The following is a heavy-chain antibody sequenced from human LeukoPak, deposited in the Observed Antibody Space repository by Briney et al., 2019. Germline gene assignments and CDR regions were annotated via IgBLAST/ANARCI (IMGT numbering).Heavy chain of an antibody. CDR1: GDTYTNHD. D-gene: IGHD6-19*01. CDR3: ARGDLSSAWYYYSYGMDV. Sequence: ASVKVSCKASGDTYTNHDINWVRQATGHGLEWMGWMNPNSGNTGYAQNFQGRVTMTRNTSISTVYMELSSLRSEDTAVYYCARGDLSSAWYYYSYGMDVWGQGTTVTVSS. J-gene: IGHJ6*02. V-gene: IGHV1-8*01. CDR2: MNPNSGNT.